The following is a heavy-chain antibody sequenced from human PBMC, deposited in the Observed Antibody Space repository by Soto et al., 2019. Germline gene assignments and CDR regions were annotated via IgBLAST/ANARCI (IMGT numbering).Heavy chain of an antibody. D-gene: IGHD3-3*01. Sequence: GASVKVSCKASGYTFTSYDINWVRQATGQGLEWMGWMNPNSGNTGYAQKFQGRVTMTRNTSISTAYMELSSLRSEDTAVYYCARVYYDFWSGYYPNRFDPRGQRTLVTVSS. CDR3: ARVYYDFWSGYYPNRFDP. CDR2: MNPNSGNT. J-gene: IGHJ5*02. V-gene: IGHV1-8*01. CDR1: GYTFTSYD.